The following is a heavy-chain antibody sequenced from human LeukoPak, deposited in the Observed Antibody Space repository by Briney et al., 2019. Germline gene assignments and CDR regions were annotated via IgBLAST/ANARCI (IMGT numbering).Heavy chain of an antibody. CDR1: GGSISSSSYY. CDR2: IYYSGST. J-gene: IGHJ4*02. CDR3: AILEYSSSSHDY. V-gene: IGHV4-39*01. D-gene: IGHD6-6*01. Sequence: SETLSLTCTVSGGSISSSSYYWGWIRRPPGKGLEWIGSIYYSGSTYYNPSLKSRVTISVDTSKNQFSLKLSSVTAADTAVYYCAILEYSSSSHDYWGQGTLVTVSS.